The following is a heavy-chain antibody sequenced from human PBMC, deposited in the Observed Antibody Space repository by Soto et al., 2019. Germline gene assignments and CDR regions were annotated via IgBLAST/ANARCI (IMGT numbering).Heavy chain of an antibody. V-gene: IGHV1-18*01. CDR2: ITPYNGKT. CDR3: ARDTSHYFDH. D-gene: IGHD2-2*01. Sequence: QVHLVQSGAEVKKPGASVKVSCEASGYTFITYGISWVRQAPGQGLEWMGWITPYNGKTNYAQKVQDRVTMTTATATGTAYLELRSLRSDDSAVYYCARDTSHYFDHWGQGTLVTVSS. CDR1: GYTFITYG. J-gene: IGHJ4*02.